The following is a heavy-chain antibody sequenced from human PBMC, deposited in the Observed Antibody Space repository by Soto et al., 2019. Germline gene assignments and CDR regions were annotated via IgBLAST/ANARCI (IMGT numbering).Heavy chain of an antibody. D-gene: IGHD3-3*01. Sequence: VASVKVSCKASGYTFTSYGISWVRQAPGQGLEWMGWISAYNGNTNYAQKLQGRVTMTTDTSTSTAYMELRSLRSDDTAVYYCARDPFPRGTIFVGMDVWGQGTTVTVSS. J-gene: IGHJ6*02. CDR1: GYTFTSYG. V-gene: IGHV1-18*01. CDR3: ARDPFPRGTIFVGMDV. CDR2: ISAYNGNT.